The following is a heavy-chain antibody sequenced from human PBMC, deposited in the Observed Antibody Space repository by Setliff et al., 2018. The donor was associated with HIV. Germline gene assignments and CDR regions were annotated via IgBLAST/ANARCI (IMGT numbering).Heavy chain of an antibody. Sequence: SETLSLTCTVSGGSISSGSYYWGWIRQHAGKGLEWIGHIYTSGTTNYNSSLNSRVTISVDTSKNQFSLKLTSVTAADTAVYYCAKGVRGYNKGGLDHWGQGTLVTVSS. V-gene: IGHV4-61*09. CDR2: IYTSGTT. CDR1: GGSISSGSYY. D-gene: IGHD5-18*01. CDR3: AKGVRGYNKGGLDH. J-gene: IGHJ4*02.